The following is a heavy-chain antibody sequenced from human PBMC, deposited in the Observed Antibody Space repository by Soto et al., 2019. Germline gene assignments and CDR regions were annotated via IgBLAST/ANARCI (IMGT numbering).Heavy chain of an antibody. J-gene: IGHJ6*02. CDR1: GFTFSGYG. D-gene: IGHD6-19*01. CDR2: ISYDGRNK. Sequence: GGSLRLSCGASGFTFSGYGMHWVRQAPGKGLEWVAVISYDGRNKYYADAVKGRFTISRDNSKNTLYLQMSSLRAEDTAVYYCVKDGSSAWPYFYHMDVWGPGTTVTVSS. V-gene: IGHV3-30*18. CDR3: VKDGSSAWPYFYHMDV.